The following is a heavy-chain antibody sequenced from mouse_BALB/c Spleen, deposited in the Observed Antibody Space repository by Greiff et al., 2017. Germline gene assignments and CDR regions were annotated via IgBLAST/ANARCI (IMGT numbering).Heavy chain of an antibody. D-gene: IGHD1-1*01. CDR1: GYTFTSYW. V-gene: IGHV1S81*02. Sequence: QVQLKQPGAELVKPGASVKLSCKASGYTFTSYWMHWVKQRPGQGLEWIGEINPSNGRTNYNEKFKSKATLTVDKSSSTAYMQLSSLTSEDSAVYYCARGGFYYGSSYGWFAYWGQGTLVTVSA. CDR2: INPSNGRT. CDR3: ARGGFYYGSSYGWFAY. J-gene: IGHJ3*01.